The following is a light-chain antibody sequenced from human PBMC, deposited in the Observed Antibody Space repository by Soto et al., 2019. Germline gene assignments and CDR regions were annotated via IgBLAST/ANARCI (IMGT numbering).Light chain of an antibody. Sequence: QSALTQPPSASRSPGQSVAIYCTGTASDIGGYTFVSWYQQHPGKAPKLLIYDVNKRPSGVPDRFSGSKSGNTASLTVSGLQAEDEADYYCSAHGGTNPSVFGTGTKLTVL. CDR3: SAHGGTNPSV. J-gene: IGLJ1*01. CDR1: ASDIGGYTF. CDR2: DVN. V-gene: IGLV2-8*02.